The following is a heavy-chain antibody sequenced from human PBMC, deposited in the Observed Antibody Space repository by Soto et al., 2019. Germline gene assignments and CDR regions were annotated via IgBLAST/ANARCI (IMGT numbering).Heavy chain of an antibody. CDR2: INAGNGNT. CDR1: GYTFTNYA. D-gene: IGHD6-19*01. J-gene: IGHJ4*02. CDR3: ARDSHGCDY. Sequence: QVLLVQSGAEVKKPGASVKVSCKASGYTFTNYAMHWVRQAPGQRLEWMGWINAGNGNTKYSQKFQDRVTITRDTSASTAYMELSSLTSEDTAVYYCARDSHGCDYWGQGTLVTVSS. V-gene: IGHV1-3*01.